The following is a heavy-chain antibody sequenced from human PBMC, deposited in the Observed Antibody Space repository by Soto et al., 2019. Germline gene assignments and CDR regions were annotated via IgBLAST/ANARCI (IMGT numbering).Heavy chain of an antibody. Sequence: GASVKVSCKASGYTFTSYGMSWVRQAPGQGLEWMGWISAYNGNTDYAQKLQGRVTMTTDTSTSTAYMELRSLRSDDTAVYYCAKDFVSRNGVYDPFDIWGPGTIVTVSS. CDR1: GYTFTSYG. J-gene: IGHJ3*02. V-gene: IGHV1-18*01. CDR3: AKDFVSRNGVYDPFDI. D-gene: IGHD2-8*01. CDR2: ISAYNGNT.